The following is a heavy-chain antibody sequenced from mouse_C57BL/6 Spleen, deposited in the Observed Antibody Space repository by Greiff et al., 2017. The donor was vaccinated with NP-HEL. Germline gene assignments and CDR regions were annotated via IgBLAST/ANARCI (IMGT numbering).Heavy chain of an antibody. D-gene: IGHD2-3*01. Sequence: VQLQQSGPELVKPGASVKISCKASGYAFSSSWMNWVKQRPGKGLEWIGRIYPGDGDTNYNGKFKGKATLTADKSSSTAYMQLSSLTSEDSAVYFCARLSYDGYLYFDYWGQGTTLTVSS. CDR2: IYPGDGDT. V-gene: IGHV1-82*01. CDR1: GYAFSSSW. CDR3: ARLSYDGYLYFDY. J-gene: IGHJ2*01.